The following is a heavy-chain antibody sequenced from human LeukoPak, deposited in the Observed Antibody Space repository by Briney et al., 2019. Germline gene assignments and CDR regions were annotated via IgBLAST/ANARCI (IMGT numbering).Heavy chain of an antibody. CDR2: INPSGGST. CDR3: ASLWPYQLSAFDI. J-gene: IGHJ3*02. CDR1: GYTFTSYY. Sequence: ASVKVSCKASGYTFTSYYMHWVRQAPGQGLEWMGIINPSGGSTSYAQKFQGRVTMTRDTSTSTVYMELSSVTAADTAVYYCASLWPYQLSAFDIWGQGTMVTVSS. V-gene: IGHV1-46*01. D-gene: IGHD2-2*01.